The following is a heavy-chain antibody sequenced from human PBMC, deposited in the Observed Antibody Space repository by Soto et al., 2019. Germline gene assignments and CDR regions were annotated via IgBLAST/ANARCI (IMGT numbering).Heavy chain of an antibody. Sequence: GGSLRLSCAASGFTFSNAWMSWVRQAPGKGLEWVGRIKSKTDGGTTDYAAPVKGRFTISRDDSKNTLYLQMNSLKTEDTAVYYCTTQSGSPDFWSGYYYYYYYMDVWGKGTTVTVSS. V-gene: IGHV3-15*01. D-gene: IGHD3-3*01. CDR2: IKSKTDGGTT. CDR1: GFTFSNAW. CDR3: TTQSGSPDFWSGYYYYYYYMDV. J-gene: IGHJ6*03.